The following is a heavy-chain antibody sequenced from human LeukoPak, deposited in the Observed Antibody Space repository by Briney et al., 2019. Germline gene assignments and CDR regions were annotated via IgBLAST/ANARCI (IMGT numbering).Heavy chain of an antibody. CDR3: ARGGHGDYVFYYYGMDV. CDR1: GYTFTSYY. CDR2: MNPNSGNT. Sequence: ASVKVSCKASGYTFTSYYMHWVRQATGQGLEWMGWMNPNSGNTGYAQKFQGRVTMTRNTSISTAYMELSSLRSEDTAVYYCARGGHGDYVFYYYGMDVWGQGTTVTVSS. D-gene: IGHD4-17*01. J-gene: IGHJ6*02. V-gene: IGHV1-8*02.